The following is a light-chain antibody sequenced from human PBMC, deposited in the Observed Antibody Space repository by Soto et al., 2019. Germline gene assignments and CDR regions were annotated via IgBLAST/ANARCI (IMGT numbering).Light chain of an antibody. Sequence: EVVMRQSPATLSFSPGEGATLSCRASQGIGDTLAWYQHKTGQTPRLIIYDKSTRATGVPNRFSGSRSGAEFNLTINRLQSEDFAVYYCQTYNNWPLTCGGGTKVDIK. J-gene: IGKJ4*01. CDR1: QGIGDT. CDR3: QTYNNWPLT. V-gene: IGKV3-15*01. CDR2: DKS.